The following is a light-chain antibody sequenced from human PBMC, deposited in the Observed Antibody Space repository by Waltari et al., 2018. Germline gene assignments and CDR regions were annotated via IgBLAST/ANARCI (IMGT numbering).Light chain of an antibody. CDR2: RAS. J-gene: IGKJ1*01. V-gene: IGKV1-16*01. CDR3: QQGYSYPRT. Sequence: DIQMTQSPSSLSASVGDTVTITCQASQDIGNNLNWYQQKPGKAPKLLIYRASSLQSGIPSRFSGSGSGTDFTLTISSLQPEDFATYYCQQGYSYPRTFGQGTKVEI. CDR1: QDIGNN.